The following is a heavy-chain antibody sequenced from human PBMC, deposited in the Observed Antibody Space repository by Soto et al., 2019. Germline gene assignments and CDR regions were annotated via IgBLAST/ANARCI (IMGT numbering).Heavy chain of an antibody. CDR1: GFTFSSYG. D-gene: IGHD3-3*01. CDR3: AKDQDASKYYDFCSGFPFY. CDR2: ISYDGSNK. V-gene: IGHV3-30*18. J-gene: IGHJ4*02. Sequence: PGGSLRLSCAASGFTFSSYGMHWVRQAPGKGLEWVAVISYDGSNKYYADSVKGRFTISRDNSKNTLYLQMNSLRAEDTAVYYCAKDQDASKYYDFCSGFPFYWGQGTLVTGSS.